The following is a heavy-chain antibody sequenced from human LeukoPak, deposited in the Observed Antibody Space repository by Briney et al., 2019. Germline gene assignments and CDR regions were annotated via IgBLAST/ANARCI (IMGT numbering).Heavy chain of an antibody. CDR3: ARDPDVAANPDSDY. V-gene: IGHV1-18*01. J-gene: IGHJ4*02. Sequence: ASVKVSCKASGYTFTSYGISWVRQAPGQGLEWMGWISAYNGNTKYAQKFQGRVTITADESTSTAYMELSSLRSEDTAVYYCARDPDVAANPDSDYWGQGTLVTVSS. CDR2: ISAYNGNT. D-gene: IGHD6-19*01. CDR1: GYTFTSYG.